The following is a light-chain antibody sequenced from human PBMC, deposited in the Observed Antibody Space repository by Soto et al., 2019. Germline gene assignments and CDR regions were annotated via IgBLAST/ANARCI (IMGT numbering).Light chain of an antibody. CDR2: KAS. CDR3: QQYSTYPWT. J-gene: IGKJ1*01. Sequence: DIQMTQSPSTLSASVGDRVTITCRASQSTNSWLAWYQQKPGKAPKILIYKASNLESGVPSRFSGSGSGTEFTLTISSLQPDDFATYYCQQYSTYPWTFGQGTKVEIK. V-gene: IGKV1-5*03. CDR1: QSTNSW.